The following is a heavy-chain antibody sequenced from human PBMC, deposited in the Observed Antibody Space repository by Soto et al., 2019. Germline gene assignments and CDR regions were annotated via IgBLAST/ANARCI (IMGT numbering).Heavy chain of an antibody. CDR1: GVSISSGGYY. J-gene: IGHJ4*02. D-gene: IGHD6-13*01. Sequence: QVQLQESGPGLVKPSQTMSLTCTVSGVSISSGGYYWTWIRQHPGEGLEWAGYIYYTGTTYYNASLTSRVTMSADTSKNQFSLKLSSVTAADTAMYYCAGIEGVASYWYDYWVQGALVTVSS. CDR2: IYYTGTT. CDR3: AGIEGVASYWYDY. V-gene: IGHV4-31*03.